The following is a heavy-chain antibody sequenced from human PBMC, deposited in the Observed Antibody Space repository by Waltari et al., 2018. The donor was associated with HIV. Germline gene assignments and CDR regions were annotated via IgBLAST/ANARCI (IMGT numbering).Heavy chain of an antibody. D-gene: IGHD2-15*01. V-gene: IGHV4-59*11. Sequence: QVQLQESGPGLVKPSETLSLTCTVSGGSISSHYWSWIRQSPGRGLEWIGYIYNSGDTNYSPSFRSRVTISLDTSKNQFFLKLRSVTAADTAVYYCAREAHCSGGTCYRPYWGQGALVTVSS. CDR2: IYNSGDT. J-gene: IGHJ4*02. CDR3: AREAHCSGGTCYRPY. CDR1: GGSISSHY.